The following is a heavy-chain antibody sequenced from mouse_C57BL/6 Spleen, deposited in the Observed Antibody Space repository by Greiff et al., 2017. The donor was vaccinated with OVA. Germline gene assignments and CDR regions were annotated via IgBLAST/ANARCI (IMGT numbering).Heavy chain of an antibody. V-gene: IGHV1-50*01. CDR2: IDPSDSYT. CDR1: GYTFTSYW. Sequence: QVQLQQPGAELVKPGASVKLSCKASGYTFTSYWMQWVKQRPGQGLEWIGEIDPSDSYTNYNQKFKGKATLTVDTSSSTAYMQLSSLTSEDSAVYYCARKGKSYYYAMDYWGQGTSVTVSS. CDR3: ARKGKSYYYAMDY. J-gene: IGHJ4*01.